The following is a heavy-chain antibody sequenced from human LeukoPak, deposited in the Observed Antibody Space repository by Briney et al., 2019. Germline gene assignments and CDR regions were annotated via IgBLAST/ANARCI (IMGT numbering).Heavy chain of an antibody. Sequence: ASVKVSCKASGYTFTSYYMHSVRQAPGQGLEWMGIINPSGGSTSYAQKFQGRVTMTRDMSTSTVYMELSSLRSEDTAVYYCARDPRPRGRGANYYYYYMDVWGKGTTVTVSS. CDR2: INPSGGST. D-gene: IGHD1-26*01. CDR1: GYTFTSYY. J-gene: IGHJ6*03. V-gene: IGHV1-46*01. CDR3: ARDPRPRGRGANYYYYYMDV.